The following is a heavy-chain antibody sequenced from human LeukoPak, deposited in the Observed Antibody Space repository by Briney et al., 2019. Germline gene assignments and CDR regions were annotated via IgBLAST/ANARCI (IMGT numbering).Heavy chain of an antibody. V-gene: IGHV1-69*06. J-gene: IGHJ4*02. D-gene: IGHD2-2*01. CDR1: VGTFSSYA. CDR3: AGGVDGQTDY. Sequence: VASVKVSCKASVGTFSSYAISWVRQAPGQGLEWMGGIIPIFGTANYAQKFQARVTITADKSTSTAYMELSSLRSEDTAVYYCAGGVDGQTDYWGQGTLVTVSS. CDR2: IIPIFGTA.